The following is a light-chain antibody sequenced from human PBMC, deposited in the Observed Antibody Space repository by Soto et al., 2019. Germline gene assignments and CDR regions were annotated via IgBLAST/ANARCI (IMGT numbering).Light chain of an antibody. CDR2: DAS. CDR3: QQYGSSGT. Sequence: EIVLTQSPGTLPLSPGERATLSCRASQTVRNNLAWYQQRPGQAPRLLIYDASSRATGIPARFSGSGSGTDFTLTISRLEPEDFAVYYCQQYGSSGTFGQGTKVDIK. V-gene: IGKV3-20*01. J-gene: IGKJ1*01. CDR1: QTVRNN.